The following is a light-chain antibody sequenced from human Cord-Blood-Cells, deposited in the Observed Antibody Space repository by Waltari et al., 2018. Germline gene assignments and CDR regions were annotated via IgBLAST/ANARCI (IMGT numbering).Light chain of an antibody. Sequence: ELVLTQSPATLSLSPGERATLSCRASQSVSSYLAWYQQKPGQAPRLLIYDASNRATGIPARFSGSGSGTDFTLTISILEPEDFAVYYCQQRSNWPRSITFGQGTRLEIK. J-gene: IGKJ5*01. CDR1: QSVSSY. CDR3: QQRSNWPRSIT. CDR2: DAS. V-gene: IGKV3-11*01.